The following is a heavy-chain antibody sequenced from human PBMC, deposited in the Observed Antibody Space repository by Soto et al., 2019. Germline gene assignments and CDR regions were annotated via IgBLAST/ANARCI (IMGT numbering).Heavy chain of an antibody. CDR2: ISGSGGNA. D-gene: IGHD1-26*01. CDR1: GFTFSSYA. CDR3: AKDGASGSYPPYYYFGMDV. Sequence: EVQLLESGGGLVQPGGSLRLSCAASGFTFSSYAMSWVRQAPGKGLEWVSRISGSGGNAYYADSVKGRFSISRDNSKNTLRLQMNRLRGDDTAVYYCAKDGASGSYPPYYYFGMDVWGQGTTVTVSS. J-gene: IGHJ6*02. V-gene: IGHV3-23*01.